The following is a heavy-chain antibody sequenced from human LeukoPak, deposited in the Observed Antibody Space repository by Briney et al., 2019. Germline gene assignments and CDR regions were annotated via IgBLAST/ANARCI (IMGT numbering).Heavy chain of an antibody. CDR3: ARQTEGYCSSTSCQFDY. J-gene: IGHJ4*02. Sequence: SVKVSCKASGGTFSSYAISWVRQAPGQGLEWMGRIIPILGIANYAQKFQGRVTITADKSTSTAYMELSSLRSEGTAVYYCARQTEGYCSSTSCQFDYWGQGTLVTVSS. CDR2: IIPILGIA. CDR1: GGTFSSYA. V-gene: IGHV1-69*04. D-gene: IGHD2-2*01.